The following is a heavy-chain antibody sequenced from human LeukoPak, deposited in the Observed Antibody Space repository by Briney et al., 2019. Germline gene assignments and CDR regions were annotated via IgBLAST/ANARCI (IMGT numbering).Heavy chain of an antibody. J-gene: IGHJ6*02. CDR1: GFTFSSYG. D-gene: IGHD6-19*01. V-gene: IGHV3-30*18. CDR2: ISYDGSNK. Sequence: GRSLRLSCAASGFTFSSYGMHWVRQAPGKGLEWVAVISYDGSNKFYADSVKGRFTISRDNSKNTLYLHMNSLRAEDTTVYYCAKDRSLYSSGWYGMDVWGQGTTVTVSS. CDR3: AKDRSLYSSGWYGMDV.